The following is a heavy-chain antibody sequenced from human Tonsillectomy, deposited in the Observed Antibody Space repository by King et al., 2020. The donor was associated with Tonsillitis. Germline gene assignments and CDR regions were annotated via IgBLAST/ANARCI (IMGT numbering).Heavy chain of an antibody. CDR2: INHSGST. D-gene: IGHD6-19*01. CDR1: GGSFSGYY. J-gene: IGHJ4*02. CDR3: ARRGQDSSGWSFDY. Sequence: VQLQQWGAGLLKPSETLSLTCAVYGGSFSGYYWSWIRQPPGKGLEWIGEINHSGSTNYNPSLKSRVTISVDTSKNQFSRKLSSVIAADTAVYYCARRGQDSSGWSFDYWGQGTLVTVSS. V-gene: IGHV4-34*01.